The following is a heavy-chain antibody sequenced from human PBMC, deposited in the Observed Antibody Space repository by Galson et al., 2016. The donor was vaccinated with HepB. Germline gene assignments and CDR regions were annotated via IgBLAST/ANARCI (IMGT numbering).Heavy chain of an antibody. V-gene: IGHV2-5*02. CDR3: AHNNYYDTSGPYSFDY. Sequence: PALVKPTQTLTPTCTFSGFSLSTRGVGVGWIRQPPGKALEWLALIYWDDDKRYNPSLRSRLTITKDTSKNQVVLTMTNMDPVDTATYYCAHNNYYDTSGPYSFDYWGQGTLVTVSS. D-gene: IGHD3-22*01. J-gene: IGHJ4*02. CDR1: GFSLSTRGVG. CDR2: IYWDDDK.